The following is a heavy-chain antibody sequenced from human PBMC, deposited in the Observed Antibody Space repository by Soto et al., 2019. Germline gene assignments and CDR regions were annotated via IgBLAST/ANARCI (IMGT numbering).Heavy chain of an antibody. CDR3: ARDDRSGDGDDYTAAFDI. CDR2: IKQDGSEK. D-gene: IGHD2-2*02. CDR1: GFTFSSYW. V-gene: IGHV3-7*01. J-gene: IGHJ3*02. Sequence: EVQLVESGGGLVQPGGSLRLSCAASGFTFSSYWMSWVRQAPGKGLEWVANIKQDGSEKYYVDSVKGRFTISRDNAKNSLYLQMNSVRAEDTAVYYCARDDRSGDGDDYTAAFDIWGQGTMVTFAS.